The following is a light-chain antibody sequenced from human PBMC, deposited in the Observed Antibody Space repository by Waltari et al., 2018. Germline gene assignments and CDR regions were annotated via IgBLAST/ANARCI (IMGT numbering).Light chain of an antibody. CDR1: QSINSW. J-gene: IGKJ2*01. CDR2: KAS. CDR3: QQYDSFPYT. V-gene: IGKV1-5*03. Sequence: DIQMTQSPSTLSASIGDRVTVTCRASQSINSWFAWYQQKPGKAPKRLISKASNLDSGVPSRFSGSGSGTEFTVTISSLQPDDLATYYCQQYDSFPYTFGQGTKLEIK.